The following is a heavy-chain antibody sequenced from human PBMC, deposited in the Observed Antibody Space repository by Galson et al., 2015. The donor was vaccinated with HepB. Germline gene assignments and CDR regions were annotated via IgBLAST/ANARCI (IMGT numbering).Heavy chain of an antibody. CDR1: GFSLTSSGMS. Sequence: PALVKPTQTLTLTCTFSGFSLTSSGMSVIWIRQPPGKALEWLARIDWDDDKYYTTSLKTRLTISKDTSKNQVVLTMTKMDPVDTATYYCARVRAGAYFGYWGQGTLVTVSS. CDR3: ARVRAGAYFGY. CDR2: IDWDDDK. D-gene: IGHD6-19*01. V-gene: IGHV2-70*11. J-gene: IGHJ4*02.